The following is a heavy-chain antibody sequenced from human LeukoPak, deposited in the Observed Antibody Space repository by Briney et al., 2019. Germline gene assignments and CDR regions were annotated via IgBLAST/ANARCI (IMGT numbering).Heavy chain of an antibody. V-gene: IGHV1-2*02. CDR1: GYTFTGYY. CDR3: ARGGGSFPPCFDY. Sequence: ASVKVSCKASGYTFTGYYMHWVRQAPGQGLEWMGWINPNSGGTDYAQKFQGRVTMTRDTSISTAYMELSRLRSDDTAVYYCARGGGSFPPCFDYWGQRTLVTVSS. J-gene: IGHJ4*02. CDR2: INPNSGGT. D-gene: IGHD3-16*01.